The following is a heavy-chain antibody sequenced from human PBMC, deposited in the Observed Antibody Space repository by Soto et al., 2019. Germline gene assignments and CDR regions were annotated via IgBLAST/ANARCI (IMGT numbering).Heavy chain of an antibody. D-gene: IGHD1-26*01. V-gene: IGHV3-23*01. Sequence: PGGTLRLSCAASGFTFSNYAISWGRQGPGKGLEWVSSLSGSSDITYYAALVKVRFPISRDNSNITLYLQMTNLRAEDTAVYFCARIRGTPGDYWGQGTLVTVSS. CDR1: GFTFSNYA. J-gene: IGHJ4*02. CDR3: ARIRGTPGDY. CDR2: LSGSSDIT.